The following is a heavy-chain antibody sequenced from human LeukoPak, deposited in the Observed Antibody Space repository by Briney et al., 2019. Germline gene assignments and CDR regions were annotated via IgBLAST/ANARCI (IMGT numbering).Heavy chain of an antibody. CDR2: ISSSSTI. CDR1: GFTFSSYS. V-gene: IGHV3-48*01. J-gene: IGHJ4*02. Sequence: GGSLRLSCAASGFTFSSYSMNWVRQAPGKGLEWVSYISSSSTIYYADSVKGRFTISRDNAKNSLYLQMNSLRAEDTAMYYCARGDDSGYYDYFDYWGQGALVTVSS. D-gene: IGHD3-22*01. CDR3: ARGDDSGYYDYFDY.